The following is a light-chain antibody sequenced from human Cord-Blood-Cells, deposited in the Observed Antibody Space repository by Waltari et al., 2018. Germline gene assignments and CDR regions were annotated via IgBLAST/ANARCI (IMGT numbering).Light chain of an antibody. CDR2: AAS. CDR3: QQRYSTPYT. CDR1: KSISSY. V-gene: IGKV1-39*01. Sequence: IQMTQSPSSLSASLAARVTITCRASKSISSYLNWYQQKQGKALKLLIYAASSLQSGVPSRFSGSGSGTDLTLTISSLQPEDFATYDCQQRYSTPYTFGQGTKLEIK. J-gene: IGKJ2*01.